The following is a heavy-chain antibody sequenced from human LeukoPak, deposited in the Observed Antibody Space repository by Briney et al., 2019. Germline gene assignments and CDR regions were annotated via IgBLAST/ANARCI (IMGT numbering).Heavy chain of an antibody. J-gene: IGHJ4*02. D-gene: IGHD2-2*01. Sequence: PSETLSLTCTVSGGSISSGSYYWSWIRQPAGKGLEWIGRIYTSGSTNYNPSLKSRVTISVDRSKNQFSLKLSSVTAADTAVYYCARAPAMGSYYFDYWGQGTLVTVSS. CDR2: IYTSGST. CDR3: ARAPAMGSYYFDY. CDR1: GGSISSGSYY. V-gene: IGHV4-61*02.